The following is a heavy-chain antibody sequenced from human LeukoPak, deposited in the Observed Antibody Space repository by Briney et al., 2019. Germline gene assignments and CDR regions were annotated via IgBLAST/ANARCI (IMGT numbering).Heavy chain of an antibody. Sequence: ASVKVSCKASGGTFSSYAISWVRQAPGQGLEWMGWMNPNSGNTGYAQKFQGRVTMTRNTSISTAYMELSSLRSEDTAVYYCARAHDTMVRGVGGYWGQGTLVTVSS. CDR1: GGTFSSYA. D-gene: IGHD3-10*01. CDR3: ARAHDTMVRGVGGY. J-gene: IGHJ4*02. CDR2: MNPNSGNT. V-gene: IGHV1-8*02.